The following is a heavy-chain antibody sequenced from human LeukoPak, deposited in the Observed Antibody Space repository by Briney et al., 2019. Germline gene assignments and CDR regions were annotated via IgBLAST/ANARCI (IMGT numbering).Heavy chain of an antibody. CDR2: IKQDGSEK. CDR3: ARSYCSSTSCYQTNDAFDI. CDR1: GFTFSSYW. Sequence: GGSLRLSCAASGFTFSSYWMSWVRQAPGKGLEWVANIKQDGSEKYYVDSVKGRFTISRDNAKNFLYLQMNSLRVEDTALYYCARSYCSSTSCYQTNDAFDIWGQGTMVTVSS. V-gene: IGHV3-7*03. J-gene: IGHJ3*02. D-gene: IGHD2-2*01.